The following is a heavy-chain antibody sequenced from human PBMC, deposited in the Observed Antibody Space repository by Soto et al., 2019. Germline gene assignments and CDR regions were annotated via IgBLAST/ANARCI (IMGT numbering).Heavy chain of an antibody. CDR2: ISSRSRSI. CDR3: ARDRCDYEGLVPYSFVH. CDR1: GFTFSSYS. V-gene: IGHV3-21*01. Sequence: EVQLVESGGGLVKPGGSLRLSCAASGFTFSSYSMHWVRQAPGKGLEWVSSISSRSRSIYYADSQKGRFTISRDNTKTSLYLQMNNLRAEDTAGYYCARDRCDYEGLVPYSFVHWGQGALVTVSS. J-gene: IGHJ4*02. D-gene: IGHD4-17*01.